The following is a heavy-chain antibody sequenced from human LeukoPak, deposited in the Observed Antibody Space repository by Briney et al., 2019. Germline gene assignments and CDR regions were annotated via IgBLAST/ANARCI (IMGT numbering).Heavy chain of an antibody. J-gene: IGHJ3*02. CDR1: GGTFNNYA. CDR2: LIPLFGTP. CDR3: AHATQRLPTIMIDAFDI. V-gene: IGHV1-69*13. D-gene: IGHD5-24*01. Sequence: SVKVSCRASGGTFNNYAINWVRQAPGQGLEWVGRLIPLFGTPNYAQKFQGKVPITADESTSTFYMDLSGLRSEDTAVYYCAHATQRLPTIMIDAFDIWGQGTRVTVSS.